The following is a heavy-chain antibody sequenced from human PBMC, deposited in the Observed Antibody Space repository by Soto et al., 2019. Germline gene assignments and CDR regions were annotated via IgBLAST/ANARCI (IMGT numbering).Heavy chain of an antibody. CDR2: ISGSGGST. D-gene: IGHD3-3*01. J-gene: IGHJ4*02. Sequence: HPGGSLRLSCAASGFTFSSYAMSWVRQAPGKGLEWVSAISGSGGSTYYADSVKGRFTISRDNSKNTLYLQMNSLRAEDTAVYYCAKGRPYYDFWRTTFDYWGQGTLVTVSS. V-gene: IGHV3-23*01. CDR1: GFTFSSYA. CDR3: AKGRPYYDFWRTTFDY.